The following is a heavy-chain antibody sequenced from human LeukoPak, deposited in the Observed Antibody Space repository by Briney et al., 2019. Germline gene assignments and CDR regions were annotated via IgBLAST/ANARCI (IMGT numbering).Heavy chain of an antibody. V-gene: IGHV1-8*01. J-gene: IGHJ6*03. D-gene: IGHD2-2*01. CDR3: ARAAADCSSTSCYTYYYYMDV. Sequence: ASVKVSCKASGGTFSSSAINWVRQATGQGLEWMGWMNPNSGNTGYAQKFQGRVTMTRNTSISTAYMELSSLRSEDTAVYYCARAAADCSSTSCYTYYYYMDVWGKGTTVTVSS. CDR1: GGTFSSSA. CDR2: MNPNSGNT.